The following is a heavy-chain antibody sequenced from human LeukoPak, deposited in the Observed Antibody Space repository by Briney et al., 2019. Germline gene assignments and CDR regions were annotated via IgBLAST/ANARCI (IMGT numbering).Heavy chain of an antibody. V-gene: IGHV3-33*01. J-gene: IGHJ6*04. CDR1: GFTFSSYG. CDR2: IWYDGSNK. Sequence: GRSLRLSCAASGFTFSSYGMHWVRQAPGKGLEWVAVIWYDGSNKYCADSVKGRFTISRDNSKNTLYLQMNSLRAEDTAVYYCARDQVMCSSTSCFSDPYGMDVWGKGTTVTVSS. CDR3: ARDQVMCSSTSCFSDPYGMDV. D-gene: IGHD2-2*01.